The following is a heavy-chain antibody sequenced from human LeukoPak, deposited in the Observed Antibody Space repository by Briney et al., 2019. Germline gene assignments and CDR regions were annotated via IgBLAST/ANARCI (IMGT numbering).Heavy chain of an antibody. D-gene: IGHD6-19*01. V-gene: IGHV1-8*01. CDR3: ARGEEIAVAGMVPEPIDY. J-gene: IGHJ4*02. CDR1: GYTFTSYD. Sequence: GASVKVSCKASGYTFTSYDINWVRQATGQGLEWMGWMNPNSGNTGYAQKFQGRVTMTRNTSISTAYMELSSLRSEDTAVYYCARGEEIAVAGMVPEPIDYWGQGTLVTVSS. CDR2: MNPNSGNT.